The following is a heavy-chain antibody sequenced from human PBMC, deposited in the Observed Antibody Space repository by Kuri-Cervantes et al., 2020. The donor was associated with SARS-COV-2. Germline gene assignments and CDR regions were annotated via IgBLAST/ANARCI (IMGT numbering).Heavy chain of an antibody. CDR3: ARADLSDFAFDI. D-gene: IGHD2-21*01. CDR2: ISSSSSYI. V-gene: IGHV3-21*01. J-gene: IGHJ3*02. CDR1: GFTFSSYA. Sequence: GESLKIPCAASGFTFSSYAMNWVRQAPGKGLEWVSYISSSSSYIYYADSLKGRSTISRDNAKNSLYLQMNSLRAEDTAVYYCARADLSDFAFDIWGQGTMVTVSS.